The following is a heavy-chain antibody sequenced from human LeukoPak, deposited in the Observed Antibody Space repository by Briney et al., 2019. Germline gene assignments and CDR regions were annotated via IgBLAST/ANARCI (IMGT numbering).Heavy chain of an antibody. CDR1: GYTFTSYD. CDR3: ARDRGYGYDTSYYFDY. V-gene: IGHV1-8*01. Sequence: ASVKVSCKASGYTFTSYDINWVRQATGQGLEWMGWMNPNSGNTGYAQKFQGRVTMTRNTSISTAYMELSSLRAEDTAVYYCARDRGYGYDTSYYFDYWGQGTLVTVSS. CDR2: MNPNSGNT. D-gene: IGHD5-18*01. J-gene: IGHJ4*02.